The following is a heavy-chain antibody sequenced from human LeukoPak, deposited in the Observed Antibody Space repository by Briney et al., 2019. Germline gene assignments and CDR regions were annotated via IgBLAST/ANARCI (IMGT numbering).Heavy chain of an antibody. D-gene: IGHD1-26*01. V-gene: IGHV5-51*01. Sequence: GESLKISCKGSGYTFTSYWIGWVRQMPGKGLEWMGNIYPGDSDTRYSLAFQGQVTISADKSISTAYLQWSSLKASDTAMYYCARPRGATINFDYWGQGTLVTVSS. CDR1: GYTFTSYW. CDR3: ARPRGATINFDY. CDR2: IYPGDSDT. J-gene: IGHJ4*02.